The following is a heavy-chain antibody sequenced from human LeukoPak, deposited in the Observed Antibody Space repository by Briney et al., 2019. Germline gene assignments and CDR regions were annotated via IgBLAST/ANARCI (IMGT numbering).Heavy chain of an antibody. V-gene: IGHV3-43*01. CDR1: GFTFDDYT. D-gene: IGHD3-10*01. J-gene: IGHJ4*02. CDR2: ISWDGGST. CDR3: AKDWGYYGSGSYLDY. Sequence: QAGGSLRLSCAASGFTFDDYTMHWVRQAPGKGLEWVSLISWDGGSTYYADSVKGRFTISRDNSKNSLYLQMNSLRTEDTALYYCAKDWGYYGSGSYLDYWGQGTLVTVSS.